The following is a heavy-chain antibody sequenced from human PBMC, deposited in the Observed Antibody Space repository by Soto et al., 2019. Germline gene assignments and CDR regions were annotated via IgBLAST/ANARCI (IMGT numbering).Heavy chain of an antibody. V-gene: IGHV1-2*02. CDR2: VNPGNGTT. CDR1: GYTFTAYY. CDR3: ARDTYANFDY. Sequence: ASVKVSCKASGYTFTAYYMHWVRQAPGQGLEWMGWVNPGNGTTSFAQKFQARVTMTRKTSISTAYMELSGLRSDDTAMYYCARDTYANFDYWGQGTLVTVSS. D-gene: IGHD2-8*01. J-gene: IGHJ4*02.